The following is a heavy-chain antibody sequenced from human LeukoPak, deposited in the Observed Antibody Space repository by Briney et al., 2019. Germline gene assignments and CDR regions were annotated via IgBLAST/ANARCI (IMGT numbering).Heavy chain of an antibody. Sequence: GESLKISCKGSGYSFTSYWIGWVRQMPGKGLEWMGIVYPGDSDTRYSPSFQGQVTISADKSISTAYLQWSSLKASDTAMYYCARPGSSYYDSSGVDYWGQGTLVTVSS. CDR2: VYPGDSDT. CDR3: ARPGSSYYDSSGVDY. J-gene: IGHJ4*02. D-gene: IGHD3-22*01. V-gene: IGHV5-51*01. CDR1: GYSFTSYW.